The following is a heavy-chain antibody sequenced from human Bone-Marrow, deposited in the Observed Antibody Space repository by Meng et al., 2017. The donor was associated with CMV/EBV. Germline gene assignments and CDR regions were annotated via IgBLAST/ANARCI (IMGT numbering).Heavy chain of an antibody. Sequence: GESLKISCAASGFTVSSNYMSWVRQAPGKGLEWVSVIYSGGSTYYADSVKGRFTISRDNAKNYLYLQMNSLRAEDTAVYYCARVLQLVGDAVDIWGQGTMVTVSS. CDR3: ARVLQLVGDAVDI. CDR1: GFTVSSNY. CDR2: IYSGGST. V-gene: IGHV3-53*01. J-gene: IGHJ3*02. D-gene: IGHD1-26*01.